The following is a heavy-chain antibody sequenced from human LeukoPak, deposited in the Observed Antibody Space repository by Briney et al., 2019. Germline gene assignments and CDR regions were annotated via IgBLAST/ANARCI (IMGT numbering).Heavy chain of an antibody. V-gene: IGHV1-2*06. J-gene: IGHJ4*02. Sequence: ASVKVSCKASGYTFTGYYMHWVRQAPGQGLEWMGRINPNSGGTNYAQKFQGRVTMTRDTSISTAYMELSRLRSDDTAVYYCATSNYWGSVGDYWGQGTLVTVSS. CDR2: INPNSGGT. D-gene: IGHD7-27*01. CDR1: GYTFTGYY. CDR3: ATSNYWGSVGDY.